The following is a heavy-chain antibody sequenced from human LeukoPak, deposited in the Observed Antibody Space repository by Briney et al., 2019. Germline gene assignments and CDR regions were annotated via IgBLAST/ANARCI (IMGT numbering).Heavy chain of an antibody. CDR1: GFTFSTSS. D-gene: IGHD3-10*01. V-gene: IGHV3-21*04. CDR2: ISSSRSYI. Sequence: GGSLRLSCAASGFTFSTSSLNWVRQAPGKGLEWVSSISSSRSYIYYADSVKGRFTISRDNAKNSLYLQMNSLGAEDTAVYFCAKRGVVIRGLLVIGYHQEAYHYDFWGQGVLVTVSS. CDR3: AKRGVVIRGLLVIGYHQEAYHYDF. J-gene: IGHJ4*02.